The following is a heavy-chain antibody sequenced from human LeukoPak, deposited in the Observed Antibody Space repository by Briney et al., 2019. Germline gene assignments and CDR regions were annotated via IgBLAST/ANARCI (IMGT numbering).Heavy chain of an antibody. CDR3: AACSGGSCYSDAGFDP. CDR2: MNPNSGNT. Sequence: ASVKVSCEASGGTFSSYAISWVRQATGQGLEWMGWMNPNSGNTGYAQKFQGRVTITRNTSISTAYMELSSLRSEDTAVYYCAACSGGSCYSDAGFDPWGQGTLVTVSS. V-gene: IGHV1-8*03. CDR1: GGTFSSYA. D-gene: IGHD2-15*01. J-gene: IGHJ5*02.